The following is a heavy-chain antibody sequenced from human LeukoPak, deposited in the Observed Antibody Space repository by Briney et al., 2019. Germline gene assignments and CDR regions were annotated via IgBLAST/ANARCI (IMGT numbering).Heavy chain of an antibody. V-gene: IGHV3-48*01. CDR1: GFTFSTYN. CDR3: ARGYYLRYFDL. CDR2: ISSGSEII. Sequence: GGPLRLSCAASGFTFSTYNMNWVRQAPGKGLEWVSFISSGSEIIYYADSVKGRFTISRDNSKNTLYLQMNSLRAEDTAVYYCARGYYLRYFDLWGRGTLVTVSS. J-gene: IGHJ2*01. D-gene: IGHD3-22*01.